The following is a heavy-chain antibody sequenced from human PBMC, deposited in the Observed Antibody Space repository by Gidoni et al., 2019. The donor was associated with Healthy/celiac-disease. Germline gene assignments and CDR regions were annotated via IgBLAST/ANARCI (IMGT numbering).Heavy chain of an antibody. J-gene: IGHJ4*02. Sequence: QVQLVQSGAEVKKPGASVKVSCKASGYTFTSYAMHWVRQAPGQRLEWMGWINAGNGNTKYSQKFQGRVTITRDTSASTAYMELSSLRSEDTAVYYCARAPGRFGELLLSYFDYWGQGTLVTVSS. CDR1: GYTFTSYA. CDR2: INAGNGNT. D-gene: IGHD3-10*01. CDR3: ARAPGRFGELLLSYFDY. V-gene: IGHV1-3*01.